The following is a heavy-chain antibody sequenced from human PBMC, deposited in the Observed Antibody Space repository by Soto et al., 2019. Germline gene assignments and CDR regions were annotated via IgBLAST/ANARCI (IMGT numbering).Heavy chain of an antibody. Sequence: SVKVSCKASGGTFSSYAISWVRQAPGQGLEWMGGIIPIFGTANYAQKFQGRVTITADKSTSTAYMELSSLRSEDTAVYYCERDASPVLRFLEWPPRGFDPRGKGTLVTVSS. D-gene: IGHD3-3*01. CDR2: IIPIFGTA. CDR3: ERDASPVLRFLEWPPRGFDP. V-gene: IGHV1-69*06. CDR1: GGTFSSYA. J-gene: IGHJ5*02.